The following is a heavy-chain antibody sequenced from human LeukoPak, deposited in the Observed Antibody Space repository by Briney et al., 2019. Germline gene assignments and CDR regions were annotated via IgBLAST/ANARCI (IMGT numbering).Heavy chain of an antibody. CDR2: VSGSGGTL. V-gene: IGHV3-11*01. CDR3: ARGVAKIS. Sequence: GGSLRLSCAASGFFFNDYYMSWIRQAPGKGLEWVAYVSGSGGTLYYADSVQGRFTISRHNVKKSLHLQMDNLRVDDTAVYYCARGVAKISWGQGTLVTVSS. CDR1: GFFFNDYY. J-gene: IGHJ5*02. D-gene: IGHD5-12*01.